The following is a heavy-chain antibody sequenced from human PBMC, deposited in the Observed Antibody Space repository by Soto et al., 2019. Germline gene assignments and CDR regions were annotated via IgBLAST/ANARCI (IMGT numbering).Heavy chain of an antibody. CDR1: GFTFSNAW. V-gene: IGHV3-15*01. CDR3: PTVDWDDY. J-gene: IGHJ4*02. Sequence: GGSLRLSCAASGFTFSNAWMSWVRQAPGKGLEWVARIKSKTDGGPTDYAAPVKGRFTISRHDSKNTLYLQMNSLKTEDTAVYYSPTVDWDDYWGQGTLVTVSS. D-gene: IGHD3-9*01. CDR2: IKSKTDGGPT.